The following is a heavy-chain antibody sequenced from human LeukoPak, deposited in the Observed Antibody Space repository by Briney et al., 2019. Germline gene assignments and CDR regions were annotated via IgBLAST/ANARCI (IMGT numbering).Heavy chain of an antibody. CDR2: ISSSGSTI. D-gene: IGHD2-2*01. J-gene: IGHJ4*02. CDR3: ATGTNGWHQPLDY. Sequence: PGGSLRLSCAASRFTFSDYYMNWIRQAPGKGLEWVSYISSSGSTIIYADSVKGRFTISRDNTKNSLYLQMNSLRAEDTAVYYCATGTNGWHQPLDYWGQGTLVTVSS. V-gene: IGHV3-11*01. CDR1: RFTFSDYY.